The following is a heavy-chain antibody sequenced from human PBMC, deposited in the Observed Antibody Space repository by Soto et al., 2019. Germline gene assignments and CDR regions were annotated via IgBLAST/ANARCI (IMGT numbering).Heavy chain of an antibody. CDR3: ARADPDASVGF. V-gene: IGHV4-59*11. D-gene: IGHD3-16*01. CDR2: ISYSGSS. CDR1: GGSMSSHY. Sequence: SETLSLTCTVSGGSMSSHYWTWLRQPPGKGLEWIGYISYSGSSYYNPSLKSRVTISADTSRNQFSLRLTSVIAADTAVYFCARADPDASVGFWGQGALVTVSS. J-gene: IGHJ4*02.